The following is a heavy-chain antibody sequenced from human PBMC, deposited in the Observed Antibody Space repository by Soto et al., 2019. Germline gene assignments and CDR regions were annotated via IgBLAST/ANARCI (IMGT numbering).Heavy chain of an antibody. CDR1: GYTFTSYG. CDR2: ISAYNGNT. J-gene: IGHJ3*02. Sequence: ASVKVSCKASGYTFTSYGISWVRQAPGQGLEWMGWISAYNGNTNYAQKLQGRVTMTTDTSTSTAYMELRSLRSDDTAVYYCARVSGAVCSGGSCYSIFPDAFDIWGQGTMVTVSS. CDR3: ARVSGAVCSGGSCYSIFPDAFDI. D-gene: IGHD2-15*01. V-gene: IGHV1-18*01.